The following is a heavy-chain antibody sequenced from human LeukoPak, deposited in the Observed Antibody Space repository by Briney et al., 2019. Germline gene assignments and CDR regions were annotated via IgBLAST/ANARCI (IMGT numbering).Heavy chain of an antibody. D-gene: IGHD5-12*01. CDR1: GFSGFTFNTYA. V-gene: IGHV3-23*01. J-gene: IGHJ4*02. CDR2: ISGSGDST. Sequence: GGSLRLSCAASGFSGFTFNTYAMGWVRQAPGKGLEWVAAISGSGDSTYYVDSVKGRFIISRDNSKNTLYLQMNSLGAEDTAVYYCALRPSGYRQVLGYFDYWGQGTLVTVSS. CDR3: ALRPSGYRQVLGYFDY.